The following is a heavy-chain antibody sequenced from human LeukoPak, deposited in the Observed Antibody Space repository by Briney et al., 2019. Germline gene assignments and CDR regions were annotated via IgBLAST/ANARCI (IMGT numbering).Heavy chain of an antibody. CDR1: GASISSYY. Sequence: SETLSLTCTVSGASISSYYWSWVRQPAGEGLEWMGRIYTSGSTNYKPSLKSRVTMSVDTSKNQFSLKLTSVTAADTAVYYCARDGVENSSWYPLDSWGPGTLVTVSS. V-gene: IGHV4-4*07. D-gene: IGHD6-13*01. CDR2: IYTSGST. CDR3: ARDGVENSSWYPLDS. J-gene: IGHJ4*02.